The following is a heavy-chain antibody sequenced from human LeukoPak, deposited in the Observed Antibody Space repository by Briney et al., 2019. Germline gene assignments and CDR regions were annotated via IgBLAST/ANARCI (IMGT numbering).Heavy chain of an antibody. J-gene: IGHJ4*02. Sequence: SETLSLTCTVSGGSISSYYWSWIRQPPGKGLEWIGYIYYSGSTNYNPSLKSRVTISIDTSKNQFSLKLSSVFAADTAVYYCARAGGGGKLGDFDYWGQGTLVTVSS. CDR1: GGSISSYY. CDR2: IYYSGST. CDR3: ARAGGGGKLGDFDY. D-gene: IGHD4-23*01. V-gene: IGHV4-59*01.